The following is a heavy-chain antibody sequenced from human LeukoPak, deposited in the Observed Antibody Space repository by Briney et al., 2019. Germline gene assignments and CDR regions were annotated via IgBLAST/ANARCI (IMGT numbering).Heavy chain of an antibody. Sequence: SVKVSCKAPGGTFSSYAISWVRQAPGQGLEWMGGIIPIFGTANYAQKFQGRVTITADESTSTAYMELSSLRSEDTAVYYCARENLRITGTARNWFDPWGQGTLVTVSS. V-gene: IGHV1-69*13. J-gene: IGHJ5*02. CDR1: GGTFSSYA. CDR3: ARENLRITGTARNWFDP. CDR2: IIPIFGTA. D-gene: IGHD1-7*01.